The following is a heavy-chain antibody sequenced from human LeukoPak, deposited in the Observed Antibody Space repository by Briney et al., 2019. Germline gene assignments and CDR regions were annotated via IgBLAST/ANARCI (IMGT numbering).Heavy chain of an antibody. CDR2: IYHSGST. V-gene: IGHV4-30-2*01. CDR1: GGSISSGGYS. D-gene: IGHD3-9*01. J-gene: IGHJ4*02. Sequence: TLSLTCAVSGGSISSGGYSWSWIRQPPGKGLGWIGYIYHSGSTYYNPSLKSRVTISVDRSKNQFSLKLSSVTAADTAVYYCARGFKGGLTGYYSFDYWGQGTLVTVSS. CDR3: ARGFKGGLTGYYSFDY.